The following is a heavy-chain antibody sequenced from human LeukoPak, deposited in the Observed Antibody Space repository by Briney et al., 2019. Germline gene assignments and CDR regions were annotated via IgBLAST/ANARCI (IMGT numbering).Heavy chain of an antibody. D-gene: IGHD4-11*01. CDR1: GSTFISYA. Sequence: GASVTVSCKASGSTFISYAISWVRQAPGKGLGGMGGIIPIFGTANYAQKFQGRVTITADESTSTAYMELSSLRSEDTAVYYCARYYSDYYYMDVWGKGTTVTVSS. J-gene: IGHJ6*03. CDR3: ARYYSDYYYMDV. V-gene: IGHV1-69*13. CDR2: IIPIFGTA.